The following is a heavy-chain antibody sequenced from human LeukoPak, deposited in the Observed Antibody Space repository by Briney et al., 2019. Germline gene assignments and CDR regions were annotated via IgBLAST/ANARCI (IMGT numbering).Heavy chain of an antibody. CDR3: AGDSGYSGYDLAF. CDR1: GFTFSTYW. V-gene: IGHV3-74*01. J-gene: IGHJ4*02. Sequence: PGGSLRLSCAASGFTFSTYWMHWVRQAPGKGLVWVSRINGDGSSTNYADSVKGRSTISRDNPKNTLYLQINSLRADDTAVYYCAGDSGYSGYDLAFWGQGTLVTVSS. CDR2: INGDGSST. D-gene: IGHD5-12*01.